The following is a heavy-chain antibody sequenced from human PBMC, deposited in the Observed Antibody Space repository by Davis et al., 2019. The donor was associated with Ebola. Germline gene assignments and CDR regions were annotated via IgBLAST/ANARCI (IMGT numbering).Heavy chain of an antibody. CDR3: VRESAWYFNL. J-gene: IGHJ2*01. Sequence: GESLKISCAAAGFTFSSYSMNWVRQAPGKGLEWVSYISPGGDNIHYADSVKGRFTISRDNAKNSMYLQMNSLRAEDTAVYFCVRESAWYFNLWGRGTLVTVSS. V-gene: IGHV3-48*04. CDR2: ISPGGDNI. CDR1: GFTFSSYS.